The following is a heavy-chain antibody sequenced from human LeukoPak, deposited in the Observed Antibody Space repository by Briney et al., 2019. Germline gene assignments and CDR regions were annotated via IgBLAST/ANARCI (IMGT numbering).Heavy chain of an antibody. CDR1: GFTVSNNY. CDR3: ARGLRRSGYPYYFDY. V-gene: IGHV3-53*01. J-gene: IGHJ4*02. Sequence: PGGSLRLSCAASGFTVSNNYMNWVRQAPGKGLEWVSVIYSGGSTYYADSVKGRFTISRDDSKNTLHLQMNSLRAEDTAVYYCARGLRRSGYPYYFDYWGQGTLVTVSS. D-gene: IGHD3-22*01. CDR2: IYSGGST.